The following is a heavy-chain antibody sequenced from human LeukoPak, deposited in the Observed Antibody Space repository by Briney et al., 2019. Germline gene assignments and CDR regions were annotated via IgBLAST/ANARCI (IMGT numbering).Heavy chain of an antibody. D-gene: IGHD3-10*01. CDR1: GFTFSRYL. J-gene: IGHJ4*02. Sequence: GGSLRLSCAASGFTFSRYLMHSVRHAPGKGLVWVSRINSDGSNTTYADSVKGRFTISRDNAKNTLYLQMNSLRAEDTAVYYCARDSYYGSGSYYNWGQGTLVTVSS. V-gene: IGHV3-74*01. CDR3: ARDSYYGSGSYYN. CDR2: INSDGSNT.